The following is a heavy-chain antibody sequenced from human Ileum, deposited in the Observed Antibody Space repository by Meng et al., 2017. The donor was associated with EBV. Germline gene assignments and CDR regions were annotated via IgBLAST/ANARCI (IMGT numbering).Heavy chain of an antibody. CDR1: SFVLTTMVTG. CDR2: IYWDDDT. D-gene: IGHD4-23*01. Sequence: QPPLNDSRVALVYPTHTLSFTSSFVSFVLTTMVTGVGGTPQPPGKALGWLALIYWDDDTRYTPSLRGRLTITKDTPETHVVLTMANMDPVDTASCCRARRQYGGFVFDSWGQGTLVTVSS. J-gene: IGHJ4*02. V-gene: IGHV2-5*02. CDR3: ARRQYGGFVFDS.